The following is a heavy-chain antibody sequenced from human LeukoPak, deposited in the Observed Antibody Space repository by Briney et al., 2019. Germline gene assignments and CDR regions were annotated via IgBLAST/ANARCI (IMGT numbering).Heavy chain of an antibody. CDR3: ASTPDSSGYYPYYFDY. CDR1: GFTFSSYG. J-gene: IGHJ4*02. Sequence: GGSLRLSCAASGFTFSSYGMHWVRQAPGKGLEWVAVISYDGSNKYYADSVKGRFTISRDNSKNTLYLQMNSLRAEDTAVYYCASTPDSSGYYPYYFDYWGQGTLVTVSS. CDR2: ISYDGSNK. V-gene: IGHV3-30*03. D-gene: IGHD3-22*01.